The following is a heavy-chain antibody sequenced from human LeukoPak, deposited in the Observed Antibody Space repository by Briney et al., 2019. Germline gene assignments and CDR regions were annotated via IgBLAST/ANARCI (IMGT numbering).Heavy chain of an antibody. D-gene: IGHD6-19*01. V-gene: IGHV3-23*01. Sequence: GGSLTLSRAATRFTFSSYVMSWVRQAPARGREWVSAISGSGGSTYYADSVKGRFTISRDNSKNTLYLQMNSMRAEDTAVYYCAKLFSGRLDYWGQGTLVTVSS. CDR3: AKLFSGRLDY. CDR2: ISGSGGST. CDR1: RFTFSSYV. J-gene: IGHJ4*02.